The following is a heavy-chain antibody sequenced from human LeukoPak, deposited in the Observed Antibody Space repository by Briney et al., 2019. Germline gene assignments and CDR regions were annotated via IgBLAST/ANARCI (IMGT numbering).Heavy chain of an antibody. CDR3: ARQTGSGLFSLP. D-gene: IGHD3-10*01. V-gene: IGHV4-39*01. CDR1: GDSISSSNCY. J-gene: IGHJ4*02. CDR2: IYFSGGT. Sequence: SGTLSLTCTVSGDSISSSNCYWGWIRQPPGKGLGWIGSIYFSGGTYYNASLKSRVTISVDTSKNQFSLKLSSVTAADTAVYYCARQTGSGLFSLPGGQGTLVTVSS.